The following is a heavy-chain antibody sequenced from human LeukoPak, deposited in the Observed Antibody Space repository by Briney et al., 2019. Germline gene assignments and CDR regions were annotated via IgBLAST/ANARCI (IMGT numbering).Heavy chain of an antibody. CDR1: GFTFDDYS. D-gene: IGHD3-22*01. Sequence: GGSLRLSCAASGFTFDDYSMSWVRQAPGKGLEWVSGINWNGGSTGYADSVKGRFTISRDNAKNSLYLQMNSLRAEDTALYYCARGRITMIVVDAFDIWGQGTMVTVSS. J-gene: IGHJ3*02. CDR2: INWNGGST. V-gene: IGHV3-20*04. CDR3: ARGRITMIVVDAFDI.